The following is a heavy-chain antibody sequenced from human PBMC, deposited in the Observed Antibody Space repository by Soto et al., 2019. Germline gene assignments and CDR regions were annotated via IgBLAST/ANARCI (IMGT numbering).Heavy chain of an antibody. J-gene: IGHJ4*02. Sequence: SETLSLTCTVSGGSISSGDYCWSWIRQPPGKGLGWIGSIYYSGSTYYNPSLKSRVTISVDTSKNQFSLKLSSVTAADTAVYYCARGSYYYDSSGYYQYWGQGTLVTVSS. CDR3: ARGSYYYDSSGYYQY. CDR2: IYYSGST. CDR1: GGSISSGDYC. D-gene: IGHD3-22*01. V-gene: IGHV4-30-4*01.